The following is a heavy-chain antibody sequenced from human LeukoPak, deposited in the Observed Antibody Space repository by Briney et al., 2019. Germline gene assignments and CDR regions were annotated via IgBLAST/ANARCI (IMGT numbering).Heavy chain of an antibody. V-gene: IGHV4-39*01. CDR1: GGSISSSSYY. CDR3: ARHDTTLYYFDY. CDR2: IYYSGST. Sequence: SETLSLTCTVSGGSISSSSYYWGWIRQPPGKELEWIGSIYYSGSTYYNPSLKSRVTISVDTSKNQFSLKLSSVTAADTAVYYCARHDTTLYYFDYWGQGTLVTVSS. J-gene: IGHJ4*02. D-gene: IGHD1-1*01.